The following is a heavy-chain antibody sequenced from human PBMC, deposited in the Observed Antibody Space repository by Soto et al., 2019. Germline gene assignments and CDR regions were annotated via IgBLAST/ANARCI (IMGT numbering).Heavy chain of an antibody. Sequence: LSLTCAVSGGSISSSNWWSWVRQPPGKGLEWIGEIYHSGSTNYNPSLKSRVTISVDKSKNQFPLKLSSVTAADTAVYYCARRGYCSSTSCYPYYYYGMDVWGQGTTVTVSS. CDR3: ARRGYCSSTSCYPYYYYGMDV. CDR2: IYHSGST. CDR1: GGSISSSNW. J-gene: IGHJ6*02. D-gene: IGHD2-2*01. V-gene: IGHV4-4*02.